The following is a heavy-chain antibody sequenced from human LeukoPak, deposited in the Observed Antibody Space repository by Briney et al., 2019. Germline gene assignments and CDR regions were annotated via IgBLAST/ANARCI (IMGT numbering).Heavy chain of an antibody. CDR1: GFTFSSYS. J-gene: IGHJ3*02. D-gene: IGHD6-13*01. V-gene: IGHV3-21*01. Sequence: PGGSLRLSCAASGFTFSSYSKNWVRQAPGKGLEWVSSISSSSSYIYYADSVKGRFTISRDNAKNSLYLQMNSLRAEDTAVYYCARGIAAAGTLIWGQGTMVTVSS. CDR2: ISSSSSYI. CDR3: ARGIAAAGTLI.